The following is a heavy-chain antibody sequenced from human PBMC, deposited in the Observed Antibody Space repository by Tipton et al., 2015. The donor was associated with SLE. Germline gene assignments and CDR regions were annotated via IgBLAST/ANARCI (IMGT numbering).Heavy chain of an antibody. J-gene: IGHJ4*02. CDR3: PSSPLTSGFLVFDY. CDR2: IYYSGST. D-gene: IGHD1-26*01. V-gene: IGHV4-61*01. Sequence: TLSLTCTVSGGSVSSGSYYWSWIRQPPGKGLEWIGYIYYSGSTNYNPSLKSRVTISVDTSKNQFSLKLSSVTAADTAVYYCPSSPLTSGFLVFDYWGQGSVVTVS. CDR1: GGSVSSGSYY.